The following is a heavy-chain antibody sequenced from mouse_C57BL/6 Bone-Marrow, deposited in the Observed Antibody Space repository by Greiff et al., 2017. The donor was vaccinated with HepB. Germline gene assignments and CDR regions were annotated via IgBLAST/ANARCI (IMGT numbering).Heavy chain of an antibody. CDR3: ASPYYYGSIPFAY. V-gene: IGHV1-26*01. J-gene: IGHJ3*01. D-gene: IGHD1-1*01. Sequence: VQLKDSGPELVKPGASVKISCKASGYTFTDYYMNWVKQSHGKSLEWIGDINPNNGGTSYNQKFKGKATLTVDKSSSTAYMELRSLTSEDSAVYYCASPYYYGSIPFAYWGQGTLVTVSA. CDR2: INPNNGGT. CDR1: GYTFTDYY.